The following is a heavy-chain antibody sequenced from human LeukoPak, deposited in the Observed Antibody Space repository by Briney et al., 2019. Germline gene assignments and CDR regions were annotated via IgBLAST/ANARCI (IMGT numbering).Heavy chain of an antibody. J-gene: IGHJ1*01. CDR2: IWSDGSIK. D-gene: IGHD6-19*01. Sequence: GRSLRLSCAASGFTFSNYGMHWVRQAPGKGLEWVAVIWSDGSIKYYADSVKGRFTISRDNSRNTLYLQMNSLRAEDTAVYYCARGPIAVAGTPSIYQRWGQGTLVTVSS. CDR1: GFTFSNYG. V-gene: IGHV3-33*01. CDR3: ARGPIAVAGTPSIYQR.